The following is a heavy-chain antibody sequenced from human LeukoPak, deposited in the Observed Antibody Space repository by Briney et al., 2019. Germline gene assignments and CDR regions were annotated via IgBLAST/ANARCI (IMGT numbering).Heavy chain of an antibody. J-gene: IGHJ4*02. V-gene: IGHV3-74*03. CDR1: GFTLSHYW. CDR2: ISGDGTTT. CDR3: AKDLWNLPQYSRKGNFDY. Sequence: PGGSLRLSCAASGFTLSHYWMHWVRQTPGKGLFWVSRISGDGTTTTYADSVKVRFTISRDNSKNTLYLQMNSLRAEDTAVYYCAKDLWNLPQYSRKGNFDYWGQGTLVTVSS. D-gene: IGHD6-6*01.